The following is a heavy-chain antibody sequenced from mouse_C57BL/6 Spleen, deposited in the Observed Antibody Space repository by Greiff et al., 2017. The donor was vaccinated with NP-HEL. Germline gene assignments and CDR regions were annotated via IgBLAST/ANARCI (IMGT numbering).Heavy chain of an antibody. CDR1: GYTFTSYW. D-gene: IGHD1-1*01. CDR3: ARSLYYYGSSYVFAY. V-gene: IGHV1-55*01. Sequence: QVQLKQPGAELVKPGASVKMSCKASGYTFTSYWITWVKQRPGQGLEWIGDIYPGSGSTNYNEKFKSKATLTVDTSSSTAYMQLSSLTSEDSAVYYCARSLYYYGSSYVFAYWGQGTLVTVSA. J-gene: IGHJ3*01. CDR2: IYPGSGST.